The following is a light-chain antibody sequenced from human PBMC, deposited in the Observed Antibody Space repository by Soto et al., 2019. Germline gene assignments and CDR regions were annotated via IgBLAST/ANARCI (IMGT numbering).Light chain of an antibody. CDR2: DTS. CDR3: QPYNSWPLT. J-gene: IGKJ4*01. V-gene: IGKV3D-15*01. Sequence: TQTGFSWSRSQPDSATLSCRARQSVSSSYLAWYQHKPGQTPRLLIYDTSSRATGVPDRFSGSGSGTEFTLTINSLQSEDFAVYYCQPYNSWPLTFGGGTRVDIK. CDR1: QSVSSSY.